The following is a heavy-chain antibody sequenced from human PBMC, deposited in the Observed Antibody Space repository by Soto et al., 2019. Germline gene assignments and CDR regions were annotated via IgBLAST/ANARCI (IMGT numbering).Heavy chain of an antibody. J-gene: IGHJ6*02. CDR3: ARDKAQLVRSYGVYYYGMDV. CDR1: GGTFSSYA. CDR2: IIPIFGTA. D-gene: IGHD6-6*01. Sequence: QVQLVQSGAEVKKPGSSVKVSCKASGGTFSSYAISWVRQAPGQGLEWMGGIIPIFGTANCAQKFQGRVTITADESTSTAYMELSSLRSEDTAVYYCARDKAQLVRSYGVYYYGMDVWGQGTTVTVSS. V-gene: IGHV1-69*01.